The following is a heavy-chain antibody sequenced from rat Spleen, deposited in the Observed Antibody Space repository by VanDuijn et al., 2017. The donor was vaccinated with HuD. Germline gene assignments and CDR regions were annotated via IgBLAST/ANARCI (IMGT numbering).Heavy chain of an antibody. V-gene: IGHV3-1*01. CDR1: GYSITSNY. Sequence: EVQLQESGPGLVKPSQSLSLTCSVTGYSITSNYWGWIRKFPGNKMEWIGHISYSGSTSYNPSRKSRISMTRDTSKNQFFLQLKSVTTEDTATYYCARSPYYGYPYWYFDFWGPGTMVTVS. D-gene: IGHD1-7*01. CDR2: ISYSGST. J-gene: IGHJ1*01. CDR3: ARSPYYGYPYWYFDF.